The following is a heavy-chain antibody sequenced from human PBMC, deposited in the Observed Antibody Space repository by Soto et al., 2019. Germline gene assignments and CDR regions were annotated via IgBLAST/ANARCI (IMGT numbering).Heavy chain of an antibody. Sequence: SETLSLTCTVSGVSISRYYWSWIRQPAGKGLEWIGRIYTSGSTNYNPSLKSRVTMSVDTSKNQFSLKLSSVTAADTAVYSCERGWPWTYGRVFDYWGPATLVTVSS. CDR3: ERGWPWTYGRVFDY. V-gene: IGHV4-4*07. D-gene: IGHD4-17*01. CDR1: GVSISRYY. J-gene: IGHJ4*02. CDR2: IYTSGST.